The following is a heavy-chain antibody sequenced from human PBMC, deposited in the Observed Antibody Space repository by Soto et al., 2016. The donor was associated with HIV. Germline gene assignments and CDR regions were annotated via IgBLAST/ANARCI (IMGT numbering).Heavy chain of an antibody. V-gene: IGHV3-23*01. J-gene: IGHJ4*02. CDR3: AKGGGPLYSSSPRPYPFDY. CDR1: GFTFSSYA. Sequence: EVQLLESGGGLVQPGGSLRLSCAASGFTFSSYAMSWVRQAPGKGLEWVSAISGSGGSTYYADSVKGRFTISRDNSKNTLYLQMNSLRAEDTAVYYCAKGGGPLYSSSPRPYPFDYWGQGTLVTVSS. D-gene: IGHD6-13*01. CDR2: ISGSGGST.